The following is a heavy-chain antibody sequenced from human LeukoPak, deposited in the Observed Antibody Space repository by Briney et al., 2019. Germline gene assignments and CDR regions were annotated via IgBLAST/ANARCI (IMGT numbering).Heavy chain of an antibody. D-gene: IGHD6-13*01. CDR1: GYSISSGYY. J-gene: IGHJ4*02. CDR3: ARSRNRIAAAGPFDY. V-gene: IGHV4-38-2*01. CDR2: IYHSGST. Sequence: PSQTLSLTCAVSGYSISSGYYWGWIRQPPGKGLEWIGSIYHSGSTYYNPSLKSRVTISVDTSKNQFSLKLSSVTAADTAVYYCARSRNRIAAAGPFDYWGQGTLVTVSS.